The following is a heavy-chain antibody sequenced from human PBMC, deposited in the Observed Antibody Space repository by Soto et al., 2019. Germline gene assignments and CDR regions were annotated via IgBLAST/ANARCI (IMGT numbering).Heavy chain of an antibody. J-gene: IGHJ6*02. CDR3: ARRGRYCSSTSCSPAYYYYYYGMDV. CDR1: GFTFSNYW. CDR2: IIKDGSEK. V-gene: IGHV3-7*03. D-gene: IGHD2-2*01. Sequence: GGSLRLSCAASGFTFSNYWMTWVRQAPGKGLEWVANIIKDGSEKSYVDSVKGRFTISRDNAKNSLYLEMNSLRVEDTAMYYCARRGRYCSSTSCSPAYYYYYYGMDVWGQGTTVTVSS.